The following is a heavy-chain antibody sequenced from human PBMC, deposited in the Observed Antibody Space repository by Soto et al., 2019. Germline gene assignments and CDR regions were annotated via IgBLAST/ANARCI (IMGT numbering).Heavy chain of an antibody. CDR3: ARQSDFLSDSSSLDP. J-gene: IGHJ5*02. D-gene: IGHD3-3*01. V-gene: IGHV4-39*01. CDR1: GGSISSRNYY. CDR2: IYYNGFT. Sequence: QLQLQESGPGLVKPSETLSLTCTVSGGSISSRNYYWGWVRQPPGKGLEWIGSIYYNGFTYYNPSLKIRVTISVDTYKNHFSLKVRSVTATDTAVYYCARQSDFLSDSSSLDPWGQGTLVTVSS.